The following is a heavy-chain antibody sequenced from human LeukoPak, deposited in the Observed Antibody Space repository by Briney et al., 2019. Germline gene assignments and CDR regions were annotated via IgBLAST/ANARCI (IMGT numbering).Heavy chain of an antibody. CDR1: GFTFSSYA. J-gene: IGHJ4*02. CDR3: AKDLYSYGYPFSTSGIDY. Sequence: GGSLRLSCAASGFTFSSYAMSWVRQAPGKGLEWVSAISGSGGSTYYADSVKGRFTISRDNTKNTLYLQMNSLRAEDTAVYYCAKDLYSYGYPFSTSGIDYWGQGTLVTVSS. V-gene: IGHV3-23*01. CDR2: ISGSGGST. D-gene: IGHD5-18*01.